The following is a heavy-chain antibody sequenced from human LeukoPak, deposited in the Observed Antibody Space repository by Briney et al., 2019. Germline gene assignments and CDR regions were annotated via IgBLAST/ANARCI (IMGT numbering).Heavy chain of an antibody. CDR3: ARDWWELRDDAFDI. V-gene: IGHV3-21*01. J-gene: IGHJ3*02. D-gene: IGHD1-26*01. CDR1: GFTFSSYS. CDR2: ISSSSSYI. Sequence: GGSLRLSCAASGFTFSSYSMTWVRQAPGKGLEWVSSISSSSSYIYYADSVKGRFTISRDNAKNSPYLQMNSLRAEDTAVYYCARDWWELRDDAFDIWGQGTMVTVSS.